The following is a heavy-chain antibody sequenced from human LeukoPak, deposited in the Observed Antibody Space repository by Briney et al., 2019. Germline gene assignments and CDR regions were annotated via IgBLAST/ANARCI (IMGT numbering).Heavy chain of an antibody. CDR3: ARAASPNYYYMDV. CDR1: GFTFSSYS. V-gene: IGHV3-48*01. J-gene: IGHJ6*03. CDR2: ISSSSSTI. Sequence: PGGSLRLSCAASGFTFSSYSMNWVRQAPGKGLEWVSYISSSSSTIYYADSVKGRFTISRDNAKNSLYLQMNSLRAEDTAVYYCARAASPNYYYMDVWGKGTTVTVSS.